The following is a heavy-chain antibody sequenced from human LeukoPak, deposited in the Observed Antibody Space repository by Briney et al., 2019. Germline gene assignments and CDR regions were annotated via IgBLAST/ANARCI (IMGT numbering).Heavy chain of an antibody. CDR3: SKWGDYDVLTGYYDSDF. Sequence: PGGSLRLSCAASGFTFSNYAMSWVRQAPGKGLDWASAIVGSGGSTYYADSVKGRFSISRDNSKNTLFLQMNSLRVEDTALYYCSKWGDYDVLTGYYDSDFWGQGTLVTVSS. CDR1: GFTFSNYA. CDR2: IVGSGGST. J-gene: IGHJ4*02. D-gene: IGHD3-9*01. V-gene: IGHV3-23*01.